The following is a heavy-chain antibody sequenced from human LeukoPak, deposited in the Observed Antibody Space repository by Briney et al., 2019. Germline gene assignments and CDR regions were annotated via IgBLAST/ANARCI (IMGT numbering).Heavy chain of an antibody. Sequence: SETLSLTCTVSGGSLSNYYWSWIRQPPGKGLEWIGYIYSSGSTNYNPSLKSRVAISVDTSKNQFSLKLSSVTAADTAVYYCARVNYDTLTAYRGEEYFQPWGQGTLVTVSS. D-gene: IGHD3-9*01. V-gene: IGHV4-59*01. CDR1: GGSLSNYY. CDR3: ARVNYDTLTAYRGEEYFQP. J-gene: IGHJ1*01. CDR2: IYSSGST.